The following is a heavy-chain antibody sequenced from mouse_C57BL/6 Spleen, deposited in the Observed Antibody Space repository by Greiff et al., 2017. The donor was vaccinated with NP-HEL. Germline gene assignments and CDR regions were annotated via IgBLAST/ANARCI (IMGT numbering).Heavy chain of an antibody. Sequence: DVQLQESGPELVKPGASVKMSCKASGYTFTDYNMHWVKQSHGKSLEWIGYINPNNGGTSYNQKFKGKATLTVNKSSSTAYMELRSLTSEDSAVYYCAWNWDEGGYWGQGTTLTVSS. D-gene: IGHD4-1*01. CDR3: AWNWDEGGY. J-gene: IGHJ2*01. CDR1: GYTFTDYN. V-gene: IGHV1-22*01. CDR2: INPNNGGT.